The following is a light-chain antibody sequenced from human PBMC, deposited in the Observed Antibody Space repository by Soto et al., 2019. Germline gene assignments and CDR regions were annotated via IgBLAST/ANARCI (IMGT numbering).Light chain of an antibody. Sequence: QSALTQPRSVSGSPGESVTIPCSGTSRDLGSYNYVSWYQQYPGKTPKVMIYDVSERPSEVPVRFSGSKSGNTASLTISGLQAEDEAEYFCCSYSGSDSLLFGGGTKLTVL. J-gene: IGLJ2*01. CDR1: SRDLGSYNY. V-gene: IGLV2-11*01. CDR3: CSYSGSDSLL. CDR2: DVS.